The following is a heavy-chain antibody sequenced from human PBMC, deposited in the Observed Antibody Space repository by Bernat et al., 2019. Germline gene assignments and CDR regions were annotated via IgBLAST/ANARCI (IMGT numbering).Heavy chain of an antibody. V-gene: IGHV1-18*01. D-gene: IGHD6-6*01. CDR2: INAYNGNT. Sequence: QVRLVQSGAEVKKPGASVKVSCKTSGYTFTSYGISWVRQAPGQGLEWMGWINAYNGNTNYAQNLQDRVTLTTDTSTNIDYMELRSLRSDDTAVYYCARASSIPSRLDFWGQGTLVTVSS. CDR3: ARASSIPSRLDF. J-gene: IGHJ4*02. CDR1: GYTFTSYG.